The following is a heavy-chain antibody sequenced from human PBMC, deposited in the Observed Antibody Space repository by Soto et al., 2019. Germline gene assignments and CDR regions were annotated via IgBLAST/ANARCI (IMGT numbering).Heavy chain of an antibody. V-gene: IGHV1-46*01. CDR3: ARSNPLIAVADIDY. J-gene: IGHJ4*02. Sequence: ASVKVSCKASGYTFPSYYMHWVRQAPGQGLEWMGKINTSGGSTSYAQKIQGRVTMTRDTSTSTVYMELSSLRSEDTVVYYCARSNPLIAVADIDYWGQGTLVTVSS. CDR2: INTSGGST. D-gene: IGHD6-19*01. CDR1: GYTFPSYY.